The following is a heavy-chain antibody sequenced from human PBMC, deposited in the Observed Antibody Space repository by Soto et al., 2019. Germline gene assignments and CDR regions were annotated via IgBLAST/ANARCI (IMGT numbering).Heavy chain of an antibody. V-gene: IGHV2-5*02. CDR3: AHTDDYANESFRN. Sequence: QITLKESGPTLVKPTQTLTLTCTYSGFSINSAAVGVGWVRQPPGKALEWLALIYGDDDQRYTPSLKGRLTITQDTSKNQVFLRITNLDPVDTATYYCAHTDDYANESFRNWGQGTLVIVSS. CDR1: GFSINSAAVG. CDR2: IYGDDDQ. J-gene: IGHJ1*01. D-gene: IGHD4-17*01.